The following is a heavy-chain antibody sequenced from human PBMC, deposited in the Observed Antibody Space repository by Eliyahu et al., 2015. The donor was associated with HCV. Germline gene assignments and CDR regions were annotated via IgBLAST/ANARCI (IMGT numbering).Heavy chain of an antibody. CDR2: ISSSSSYI. D-gene: IGHD5-24*01. V-gene: IGHV3-21*01. CDR3: ARGDGYNFLLDFDY. Sequence: EVQLVESGGGLVKPGGSLRLSCAASGFXFXSYSMNWVRQAPGKGLEWVSSISSSSSYIYYADSVKGRFTISRDNAKNSLYLQMNSLRAEDTAVYYCARGDGYNFLLDFDYWGQGTLVTVSS. CDR1: GFXFXSYS. J-gene: IGHJ4*02.